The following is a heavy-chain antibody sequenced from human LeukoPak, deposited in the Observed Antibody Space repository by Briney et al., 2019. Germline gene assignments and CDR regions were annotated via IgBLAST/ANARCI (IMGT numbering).Heavy chain of an antibody. CDR1: GRSIISYY. CDR2: MYYSGST. J-gene: IGHJ2*01. Sequence: SETLSLTCTVSGRSIISYYWSWIRQPPGKGLEWIGYMYYSGSTNYNPSLNSRVTISVDTSKNQFSLKLSSVTAADTAVYYCARARDSVDTSMATPNWYFHFWGRGTVVTVSS. CDR3: ARARDSVDTSMATPNWYFHF. D-gene: IGHD5-18*01. V-gene: IGHV4-59*01.